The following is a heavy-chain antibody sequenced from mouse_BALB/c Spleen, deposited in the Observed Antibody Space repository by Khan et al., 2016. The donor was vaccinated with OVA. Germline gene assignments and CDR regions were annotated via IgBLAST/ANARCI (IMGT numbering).Heavy chain of an antibody. D-gene: IGHD1-1*01. V-gene: IGHV1-76*01. CDR1: GYIFTSYW. J-gene: IGHJ2*01. Sequence: QVQLKESGAELVRPGASVKLSCKTSGYIFTSYWIHWVKKRSGQGLEWIARIYPGTGSTYYNEQFKGKATLTADNYSSTAYMQLSRLKSEDSAVYVCARDYGSSYYFDYWGQGTTLTVSS. CDR3: ARDYGSSYYFDY. CDR2: IYPGTGST.